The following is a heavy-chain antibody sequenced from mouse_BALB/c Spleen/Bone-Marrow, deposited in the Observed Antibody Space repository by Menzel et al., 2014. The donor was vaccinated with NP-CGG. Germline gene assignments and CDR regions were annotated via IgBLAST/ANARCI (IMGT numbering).Heavy chain of an antibody. Sequence: EVKLLESGGGLVQPGGSRKLSCAASGFTFSDYGMAWVRQALGKGPEWVAFISNLAYSIYYADSVTGRFTIPRENAKNTLYLEMSSLRSEDTAMYYCARGGIHYGNYLANWGQGTLVTVSA. J-gene: IGHJ3*01. CDR1: GFTFSDYG. V-gene: IGHV5-15*02. D-gene: IGHD2-1*01. CDR3: ARGGIHYGNYLAN. CDR2: ISNLAYSI.